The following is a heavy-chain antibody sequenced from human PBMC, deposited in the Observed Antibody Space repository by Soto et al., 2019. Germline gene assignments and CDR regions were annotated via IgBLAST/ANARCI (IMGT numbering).Heavy chain of an antibody. CDR1: GDSVSSNSAA. J-gene: IGHJ6*03. CDR3: ARSGGAGTSILAYYYYYYMDV. CDR2: TYYRSKWYN. D-gene: IGHD6-19*01. V-gene: IGHV6-1*01. Sequence: SQTLSLTCAISGDSVSSNSAAWNWIRQSPSRGLEWLGRTYYRSKWYNDYAVSVKSRITINPDTSKNQFSLQLNSVTPEDTAVYYCARSGGAGTSILAYYYYYYMDVWGKGTTVTVSS.